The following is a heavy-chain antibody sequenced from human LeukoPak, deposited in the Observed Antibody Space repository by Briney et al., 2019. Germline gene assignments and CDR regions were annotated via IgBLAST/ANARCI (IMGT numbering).Heavy chain of an antibody. CDR3: ATDLPSGESYRCFDY. Sequence: GASVKVSCKGSRYNLNELSMHWVRQAPGKGLEWVGCFDPEESEKIYAQNFQGRVSMTEDTSTNTAYMELTSLTSDDTAVYYCATDLPSGESYRCFDYWGQGTLVTVSS. J-gene: IGHJ4*02. CDR1: RYNLNELS. D-gene: IGHD3-10*01. V-gene: IGHV1-24*01. CDR2: FDPEESEK.